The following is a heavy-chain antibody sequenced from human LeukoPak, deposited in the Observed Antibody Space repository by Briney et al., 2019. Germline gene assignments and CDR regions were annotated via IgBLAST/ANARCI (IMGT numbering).Heavy chain of an antibody. Sequence: PSETLSLTCTVSGXSISSYYWSWIRQPPGKGLEWIGYIYYSGSTNYNPSLKSRVTISVDTSKNQFSLKLISMTAADTAVYYCARHRSPGAFDIWGQGTMVTVSS. CDR2: IYYSGST. CDR1: GXSISSYY. J-gene: IGHJ3*02. V-gene: IGHV4-59*08. CDR3: ARHRSPGAFDI.